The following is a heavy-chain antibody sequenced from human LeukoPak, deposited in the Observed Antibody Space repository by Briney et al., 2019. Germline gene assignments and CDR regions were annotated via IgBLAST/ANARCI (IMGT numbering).Heavy chain of an antibody. CDR1: GGSISSSSYY. J-gene: IGHJ4*02. Sequence: PSETLSLTCTVSGGSISSSSYYCGWIRQPPGKGLEWIGSIYYRGSTYYNPSLKSRVTISVDTSKNQFSLKLSSVTAADTAVYYCARQEPYYYGSGSFDYWGQGTLVTVSS. D-gene: IGHD3-10*01. CDR2: IYYRGST. V-gene: IGHV4-39*01. CDR3: ARQEPYYYGSGSFDY.